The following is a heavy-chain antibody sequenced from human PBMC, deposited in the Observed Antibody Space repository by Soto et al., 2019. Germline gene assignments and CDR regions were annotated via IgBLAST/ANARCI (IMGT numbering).Heavy chain of an antibody. CDR2: IFYSGHT. CDR3: ARDNGSGRYSFDY. V-gene: IGHV4-31*02. J-gene: IGHJ4*02. Sequence: WTWIRQHPGKGLEWIGYIFYSGHTSYNPSLKSRVTISVDTSKNQFSLKLTSVTAADTAVYYCARDNGSGRYSFDYWGQGTQVAVSS. D-gene: IGHD3-10*01.